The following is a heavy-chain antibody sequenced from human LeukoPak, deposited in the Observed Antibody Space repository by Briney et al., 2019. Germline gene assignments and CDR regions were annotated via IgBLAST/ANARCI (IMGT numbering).Heavy chain of an antibody. CDR3: TRGQDPYDYGDHGCFDP. Sequence: GPSLRLSCSPASGFPFSSSAMTSVRQAPGKGLEWISYIRSSGDLMYYAESVKGRFSSSRDNAKNSLFLQMNSLRVEDTAIYYCTRGQDPYDYGDHGCFDPWGQGALVTVSS. D-gene: IGHD4/OR15-4a*01. CDR1: GFPFSSSA. J-gene: IGHJ5*02. V-gene: IGHV3-48*03. CDR2: IRSSGDLM.